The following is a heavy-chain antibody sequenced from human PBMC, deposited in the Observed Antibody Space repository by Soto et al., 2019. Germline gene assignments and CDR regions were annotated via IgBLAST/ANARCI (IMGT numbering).Heavy chain of an antibody. Sequence: SVKVSCKASGGTFSSYAISWVRQAPGQGLEWMGGIIPIFGTANYAQKFQGRVTITADKSTSTAYMELSSLRSEDTAVYYCARDRDTMVRGVIIGVRSSWFDPWGQGTLVTVSS. J-gene: IGHJ5*02. CDR3: ARDRDTMVRGVIIGVRSSWFDP. V-gene: IGHV1-69*06. D-gene: IGHD3-10*01. CDR2: IIPIFGTA. CDR1: GGTFSSYA.